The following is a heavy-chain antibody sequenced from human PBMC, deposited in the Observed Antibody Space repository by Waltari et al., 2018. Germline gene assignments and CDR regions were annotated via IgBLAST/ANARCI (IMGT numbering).Heavy chain of an antibody. V-gene: IGHV3-53*02. D-gene: IGHD3-22*01. Sequence: VQLVETGGDLMQPGGSLRVSCVASGFSLSYNSWSWVRRAPGKGLGWVSTMDSGGGTYYADSVKGRFTISRDTSKDTLYLQLNRLTAEDTAVYYCARPSGFSRHFDYWGRGTLVTVSS. CDR3: ARPSGFSRHFDY. CDR2: MDSGGGT. J-gene: IGHJ4*02. CDR1: GFSLSYNS.